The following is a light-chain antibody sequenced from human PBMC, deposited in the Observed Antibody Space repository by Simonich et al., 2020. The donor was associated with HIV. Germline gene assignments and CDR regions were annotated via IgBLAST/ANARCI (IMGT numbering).Light chain of an antibody. CDR2: DAS. V-gene: IGKV3-11*01. CDR3: QQRSDWPIT. Sequence: EIVLTQSPATLSLSPGERPTLSCRASQSINNHLAWYQHKLGQAPRLLIYDASNRATGIPARFSGSGSGTDFTLTISSLDPGDFAVYYCQQRSDWPITFGQGTRLEIK. J-gene: IGKJ5*01. CDR1: QSINNH.